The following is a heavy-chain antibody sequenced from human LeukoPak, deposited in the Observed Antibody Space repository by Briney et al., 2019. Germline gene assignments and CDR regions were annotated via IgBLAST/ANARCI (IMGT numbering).Heavy chain of an antibody. CDR1: GFTVSSNY. D-gene: IGHD3-10*01. V-gene: IGHV3-53*01. CDR2: IYSGGST. CDR3: AMSEHMVRGVQPYYFDY. J-gene: IGHJ4*02. Sequence: GGSLRLSCAASGFTVSSNYMSWVRQAPGKGLEWVSVIYSGGSTYYADSVKGRFTISRDNSKNTLYLQMNSLRAEDTAVYYCAMSEHMVRGVQPYYFDYWGQGTLVTVSS.